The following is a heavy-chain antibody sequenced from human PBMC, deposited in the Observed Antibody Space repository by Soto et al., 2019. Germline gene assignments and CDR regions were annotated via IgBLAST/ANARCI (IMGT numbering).Heavy chain of an antibody. CDR3: AKEGDCISTSCARPTPYYYSYYMDV. CDR2: IKQDGGET. CDR1: GFTFSNYW. Sequence: PGGSLRLSCAASGFTFSNYWMSWVRQAPGKGLEWVSNIKQDGGETYYVDSVKGRFTISRDNAKNSLFLQMNSLRAEDTAVYYCAKEGDCISTSCARPTPYYYSYYMDVWGKGTTVTVSS. J-gene: IGHJ6*03. D-gene: IGHD2-2*01. V-gene: IGHV3-7*01.